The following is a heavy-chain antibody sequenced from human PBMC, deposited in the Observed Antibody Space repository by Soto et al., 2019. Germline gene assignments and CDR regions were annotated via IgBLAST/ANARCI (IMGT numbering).Heavy chain of an antibody. Sequence: QVNFVQSGAEEKKPGASVKVSCKASGYTFTDSAINWVRKAPGQRLEWMGWINAGNGETKYSQKFKGRVTITRDTSDNTSYMELSRMTSEDPSVYYFARDRGYTYGYWGWFEPWGQGTLVTVSS. CDR1: GYTFTDSA. CDR2: INAGNGET. V-gene: IGHV1-3*05. CDR3: ARDRGYTYGYWGWFEP. D-gene: IGHD5-18*01. J-gene: IGHJ5*02.